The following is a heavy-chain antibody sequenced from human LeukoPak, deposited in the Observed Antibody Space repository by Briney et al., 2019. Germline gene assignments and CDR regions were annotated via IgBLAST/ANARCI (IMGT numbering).Heavy chain of an antibody. D-gene: IGHD5-18*01. CDR2: IRSKAYGGTT. CDR1: GFTFGDYA. V-gene: IGHV3-49*04. Sequence: PGGSLRLSCTASGFTFGDYAMNWVRQAPGKGLEWVGSIRSKAYGGTTEYGASVKGRFTISRDDSKSIAYLQMNSLKTEDTAVYYCSSREDTAMDTSFDYWGQGTLVTVSS. CDR3: SSREDTAMDTSFDY. J-gene: IGHJ4*02.